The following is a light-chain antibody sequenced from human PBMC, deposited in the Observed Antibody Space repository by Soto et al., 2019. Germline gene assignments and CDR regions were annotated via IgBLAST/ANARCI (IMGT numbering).Light chain of an antibody. Sequence: DIQMTQSPSSLPASVGDRVTITCRASQSISSYLNWYQQKPGKAPKLLIYAASSLQSGVPSRFSGSGSGTDFTLTISSLQPEDFATYYCQQSYSTTITFGQGTRLEI. V-gene: IGKV1-39*01. CDR3: QQSYSTTIT. CDR2: AAS. CDR1: QSISSY. J-gene: IGKJ5*01.